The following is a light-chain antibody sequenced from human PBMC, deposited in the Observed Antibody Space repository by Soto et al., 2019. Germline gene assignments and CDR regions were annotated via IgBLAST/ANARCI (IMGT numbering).Light chain of an antibody. CDR1: QSVNSH. CDR2: DTS. V-gene: IGKV3-11*01. Sequence: IVLTQSPATLSLSPWERATLSCRASQSVNSHLGWYQQKPGQVPRLLIYDTSNRATGIPARFSGSGSGTDFTLTISSLAPEDFAVYYCQHRSNWPPGFGQGTRLEIK. J-gene: IGKJ5*01. CDR3: QHRSNWPPG.